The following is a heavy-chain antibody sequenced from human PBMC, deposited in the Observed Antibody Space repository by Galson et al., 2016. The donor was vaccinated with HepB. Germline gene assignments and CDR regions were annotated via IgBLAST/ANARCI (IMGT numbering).Heavy chain of an antibody. V-gene: IGHV4-59*01. D-gene: IGHD4-17*01. CDR1: GGSISSYY. J-gene: IGHJ5*02. CDR3: ARDRTTRGFDP. CDR2: IYYNGST. Sequence: EPLSLTCTVSGGSISSYYWSWIRQPPGKGLEWIGYIYYNGSTNYNPSLKSRVTISVDTSKNQFSLKLTSVTAADTAVYYCARDRTTRGFDPWGQGTLVTVSS.